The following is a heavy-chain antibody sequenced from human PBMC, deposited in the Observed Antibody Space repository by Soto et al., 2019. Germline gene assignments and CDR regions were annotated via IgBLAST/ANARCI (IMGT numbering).Heavy chain of an antibody. CDR2: INPNGGST. CDR1: GYTFTNYY. V-gene: IGHV1-46*01. CDR3: ERGLAAGDY. D-gene: IGHD6-13*01. J-gene: IGHJ4*02. Sequence: QVQLVQSGAEVKNPGASVKVSCKASGYTFTNYYIHWVRQAPGQGLEWMAIINPNGGSTNYAQKFQGGVTLVRDTCTSTVYMELISLRSEDAAIYYCERGLAAGDYWGQGTLVTVSS.